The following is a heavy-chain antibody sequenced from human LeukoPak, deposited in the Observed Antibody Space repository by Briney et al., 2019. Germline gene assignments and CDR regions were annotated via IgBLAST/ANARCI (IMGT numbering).Heavy chain of an antibody. CDR3: ARGYYYGMDV. J-gene: IGHJ6*02. V-gene: IGHV4-39*07. CDR1: GGPISSSSYY. Sequence: SETLSLTCTVSGGPISSSSYYWGWIRQPPGKGLEWIGSIYYSGSTYYNPSLKSRVTISVDTSKNQFSLKLSSVTAADTAVYYCARGYYYGMDVWGQGTTVTVSS. CDR2: IYYSGST.